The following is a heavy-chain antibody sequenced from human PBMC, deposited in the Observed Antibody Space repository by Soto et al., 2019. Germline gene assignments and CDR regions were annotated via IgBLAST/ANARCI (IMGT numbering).Heavy chain of an antibody. V-gene: IGHV1-18*01. D-gene: IGHD3-10*01. Sequence: QVQLVQSGAEVKKPGASVQVSCKASGYTFTSYGISWVRQAPGQGLEWMGWISAYNVNTNYAQKLQGRVTMTTDPSTSTAYMELRSLRSDDTAVYYCARVGYYGSGSYYKPPSYYYYYGMDVWGQGTTVTVSS. CDR3: ARVGYYGSGSYYKPPSYYYYYGMDV. CDR2: ISAYNVNT. J-gene: IGHJ6*02. CDR1: GYTFTSYG.